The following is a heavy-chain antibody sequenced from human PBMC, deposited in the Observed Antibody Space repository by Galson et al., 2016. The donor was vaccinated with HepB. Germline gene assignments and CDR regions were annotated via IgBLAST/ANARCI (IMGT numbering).Heavy chain of an antibody. D-gene: IGHD5-12*01. J-gene: IGHJ4*02. V-gene: IGHV1-69*13. CDR2: IIPSFVTP. CDR1: GGILSSYA. Sequence: SVKVSCKASGGILSSYAISWVRQAPGQGLEWMGGIIPSFVTPTYAQKFRGRVTITADESTSTVSMELCSLKSEDTAVYYCARDLGYSDDLGDSWGQGTLVTVSS. CDR3: ARDLGYSDDLGDS.